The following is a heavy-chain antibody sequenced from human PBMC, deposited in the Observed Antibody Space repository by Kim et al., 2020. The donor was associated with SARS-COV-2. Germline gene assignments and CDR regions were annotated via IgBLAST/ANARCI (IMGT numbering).Heavy chain of an antibody. CDR1: GYTLTELS. CDR2: FDPEDGET. J-gene: IGHJ6*02. D-gene: IGHD6-19*01. CDR3: ATAPAVAGTPPLGYYYYGIDG. V-gene: IGHV1-24*01. Sequence: ASVKVSCKVSGYTLTELSMHWVRQAPGKGLEWMGGFDPEDGETIYAQKFHGRVTMTEDTSTDTAYMELSSLRSEDTAVYYCATAPAVAGTPPLGYYYYGIDGWGQGTTVTVSS.